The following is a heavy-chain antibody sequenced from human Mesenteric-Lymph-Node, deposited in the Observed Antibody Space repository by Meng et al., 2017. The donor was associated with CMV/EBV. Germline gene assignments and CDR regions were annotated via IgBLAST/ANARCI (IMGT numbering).Heavy chain of an antibody. CDR1: GYTFTNYW. CDR2: IWPGDSDT. J-gene: IGHJ6*02. V-gene: IGHV5-51*01. D-gene: IGHD3-10*01. CDR3: ARHTGSHYGSGTYHFYGMDV. Sequence: GESLKISCKGSGYTFTNYWIGWVRQKPGKGLEYMGIIWPGDSDTRYSPSFQGQVTISVDRSISTAYLQWSSLKASDTAMYYCARHTGSHYGSGTYHFYGMDVWGQGTTVTVSS.